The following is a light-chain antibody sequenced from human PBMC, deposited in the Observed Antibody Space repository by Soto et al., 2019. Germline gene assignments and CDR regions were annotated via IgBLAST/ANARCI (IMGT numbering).Light chain of an antibody. V-gene: IGLV2-14*01. CDR2: GVT. Sequence: QAVVTQPASVSGSPGQSITISCTGTDSDIGNYNYVSWYQQHPGKAPKLMIYGVTNRPSGVSDRFSGSKSGNAASLTISGLQAEDEAEYYCSSYTSYTTLWVVGGGTKLTVL. CDR3: SSYTSYTTLWV. J-gene: IGLJ3*02. CDR1: DSDIGNYNY.